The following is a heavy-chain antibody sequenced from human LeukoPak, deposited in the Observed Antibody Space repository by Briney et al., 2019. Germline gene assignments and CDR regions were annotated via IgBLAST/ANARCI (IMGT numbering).Heavy chain of an antibody. J-gene: IGHJ4*02. CDR2: IKQDGSEK. V-gene: IGHV3-7*01. CDR1: GFTFSSYW. Sequence: PGGSLRLSCAASGFTFSSYWMSWVRQAPGKGLEWVANIKQDGSEKYYVDSVKGRFTISRDNSKNSLYLQMNSLRAEDTAVYYCARGIMGSSWYYFDYWGQGTLVTVSS. D-gene: IGHD6-13*01. CDR3: ARGIMGSSWYYFDY.